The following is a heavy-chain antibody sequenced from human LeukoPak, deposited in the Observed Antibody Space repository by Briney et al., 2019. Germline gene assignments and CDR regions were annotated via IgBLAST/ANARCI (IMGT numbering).Heavy chain of an antibody. J-gene: IGHJ3*02. V-gene: IGHV4-31*03. Sequence: KTSQTLSLTCTVSGGSISSGDYYWSWIRQHPGKGLEWIGYIYYSGSTYYNPSLKSRVTISVDTSKNQFSLKLSSVTAADTAVYYCARDSTMLTAFDIWGQGTMVTVSS. D-gene: IGHD3-10*02. CDR3: ARDSTMLTAFDI. CDR2: IYYSGST. CDR1: GGSISSGDYY.